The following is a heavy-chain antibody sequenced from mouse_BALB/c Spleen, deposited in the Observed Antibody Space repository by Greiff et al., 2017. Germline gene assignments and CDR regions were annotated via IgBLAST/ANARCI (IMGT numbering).Heavy chain of an antibody. Sequence: EVMLVESGGGLVQPGGSRKLSCAASGFTFSSFGMHWVRQAPEKGLEWVAYISSGSSTIYYADTVKGRFTISRDNPKNTLFLQMTSLRSEDTAMYYCARGDYYGYYFDYWGQGTTLTVSS. CDR3: ARGDYYGYYFDY. CDR2: ISSGSSTI. J-gene: IGHJ2*01. D-gene: IGHD1-2*01. CDR1: GFTFSSFG. V-gene: IGHV5-17*02.